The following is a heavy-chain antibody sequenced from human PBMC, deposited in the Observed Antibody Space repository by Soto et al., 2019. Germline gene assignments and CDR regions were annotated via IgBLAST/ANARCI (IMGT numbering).Heavy chain of an antibody. CDR2: IFYSGRT. V-gene: IGHV4-30-4*01. D-gene: IGHD5-18*01. Sequence: QVQLQESGPGLVKPSQTLSLTCTVSGGSISSGDYYWSWVRQPPGKGLEWIGYIFYSGRTYYNPSLKSRVTISVDTSKNQFSLKLSSVTAADTAVYYCARVFRRGYSYGSKAFEIWGQGTMVTVSS. CDR1: GGSISSGDYY. J-gene: IGHJ3*02. CDR3: ARVFRRGYSYGSKAFEI.